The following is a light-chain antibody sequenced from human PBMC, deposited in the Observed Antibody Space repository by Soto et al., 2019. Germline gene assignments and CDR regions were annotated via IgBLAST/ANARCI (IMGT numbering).Light chain of an antibody. CDR2: AAS. Sequence: DIQMTQSPSSLSASVGDRVTITCRASQSISNYLNWYQQKPGKAPKLLIYAASSFQSGVPSRFSGSGSGTEFTLTIGSLQPDDFATYFCQQYNSYSWTFGQGTKVDI. CDR1: QSISNY. CDR3: QQYNSYSWT. J-gene: IGKJ1*01. V-gene: IGKV1-16*01.